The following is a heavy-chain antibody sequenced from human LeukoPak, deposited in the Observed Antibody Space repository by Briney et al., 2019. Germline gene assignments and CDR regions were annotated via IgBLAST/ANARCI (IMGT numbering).Heavy chain of an antibody. CDR1: GFSFSTYS. Sequence: GGSLRLSCAGSGFSFSTYSMNWVRQAPGKGLEWVSGITGSGANTYYADSVKGRFTISRDNSKNTLYLRMNSLRAEDTAVYYCYYYDSSGFYPQTKIDYWGQGTLVTVS. CDR2: ITGSGANT. D-gene: IGHD3-22*01. CDR3: YYYDSSGFYPQTKIDY. V-gene: IGHV3-23*01. J-gene: IGHJ4*02.